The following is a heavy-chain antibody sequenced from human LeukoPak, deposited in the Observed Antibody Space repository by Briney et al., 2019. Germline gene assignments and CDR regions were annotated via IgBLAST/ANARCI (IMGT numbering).Heavy chain of an antibody. CDR2: ISAYNGIT. Sequence: ASVKVSCKASGYTFTSYGISWVRQAPGQGLEWMGWISAYNGITNYAQKLQGRVTMTTDTSTSTAYMELRSLRSDDTAVYYCARAEYYYDSSGFLWSDYWGQGTLVTVSS. CDR1: GYTFTSYG. D-gene: IGHD3-22*01. V-gene: IGHV1-18*01. J-gene: IGHJ4*02. CDR3: ARAEYYYDSSGFLWSDY.